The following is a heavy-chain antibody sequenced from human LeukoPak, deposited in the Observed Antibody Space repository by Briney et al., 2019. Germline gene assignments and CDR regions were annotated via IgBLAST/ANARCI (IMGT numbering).Heavy chain of an antibody. V-gene: IGHV3-20*04. CDR2: INRIGGST. CDR3: ARGKSSSWSYYYYYMDV. D-gene: IGHD6-13*01. J-gene: IGHJ6*03. CDR1: ALSFDDYG. Sequence: GGSMRLSCAAAALSFDDYGMSWVRQAAGKGLEWVAGINRIGGSTGYADSVEGRFTISRDNAKNSLYLQINSLRAEDTALYYCARGKSSSWSYYYYYMDVWGKGTTVTVSS.